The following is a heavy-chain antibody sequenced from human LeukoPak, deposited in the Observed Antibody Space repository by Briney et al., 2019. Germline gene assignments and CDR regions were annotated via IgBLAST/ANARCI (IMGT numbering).Heavy chain of an antibody. CDR2: INYSGST. D-gene: IGHD3-16*01. V-gene: IGHV4-59*12. J-gene: IGHJ4*02. Sequence: SETLSLTCTVSGGSISSYYWSWIRQPPGKGLEWIGYINYSGSTNYNPSLKSRVTISVDTSKNQFSLELSSVTAATTAFYYVGRNKSRYAFYFDYWGQGTLVTVSS. CDR1: GGSISSYY. CDR3: GRNKSRYAFYFDY.